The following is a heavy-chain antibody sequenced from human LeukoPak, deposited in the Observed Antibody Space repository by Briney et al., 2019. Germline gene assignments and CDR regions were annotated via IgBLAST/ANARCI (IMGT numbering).Heavy chain of an antibody. D-gene: IGHD2-15*01. V-gene: IGHV3-7*01. Sequence: GGSLRLSCAASGFTLSSYWMSWVRQAPGKGLEWVANIKQDGSEKYYVDSVKGRFTISRDNAKNSLYLQMNSLRAEDTAVYYCARDPVVVVAATRYYYYMDVWGKGTTVTVSS. J-gene: IGHJ6*03. CDR3: ARDPVVVVAATRYYYYMDV. CDR1: GFTLSSYW. CDR2: IKQDGSEK.